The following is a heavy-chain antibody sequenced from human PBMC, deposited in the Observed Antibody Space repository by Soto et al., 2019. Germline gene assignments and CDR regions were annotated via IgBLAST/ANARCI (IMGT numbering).Heavy chain of an antibody. J-gene: IGHJ4*02. CDR1: GFTFSSYA. V-gene: IGHV3-64D*06. D-gene: IGHD2-2*01. CDR2: ISSNGGST. CDR3: ARVVPAATPYFDY. Sequence: PGGSLRLSCSASGFTFSSYAMHWVRQAPGKGLEYVSAISSNGGSTYYADSVKGRFTISRDNSKNTLYLQMSSLRAEDTAVYYCARVVPAATPYFDYWGQGTLVTVSS.